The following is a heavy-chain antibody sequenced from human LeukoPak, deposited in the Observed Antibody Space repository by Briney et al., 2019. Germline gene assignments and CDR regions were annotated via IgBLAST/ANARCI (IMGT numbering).Heavy chain of an antibody. CDR3: ARGPSVSVLPYFYYYMDV. J-gene: IGHJ6*03. CDR2: INPNNGGT. Sequence: ASVKVSCKSSGYTFNGYYMHWVRQAPGQGLEWMGWINPNNGGTKYAQNFQGRVTMTRDTSISTAYMELDRLRFDDTAVYYCARGPSVSVLPYFYYYMDVWGKGTTVTVSS. V-gene: IGHV1-2*02. CDR1: GYTFNGYY. D-gene: IGHD3-10*02.